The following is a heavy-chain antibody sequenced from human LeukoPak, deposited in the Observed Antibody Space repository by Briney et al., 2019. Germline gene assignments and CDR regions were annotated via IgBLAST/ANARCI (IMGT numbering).Heavy chain of an antibody. J-gene: IGHJ5*02. CDR3: ARGYGRVSSTGVVWFDP. Sequence: SETLSLTCAVYGGSFSGYYWSWIRQPPGEGLEWIGEINHSGSTNYNPSLKSRVTISVDTSKNQFSLKLSSVTAADTAVYYCARGYGRVSSTGVVWFDPWGQGTLVTVSS. CDR2: INHSGST. V-gene: IGHV4-34*01. D-gene: IGHD2-15*01. CDR1: GGSFSGYY.